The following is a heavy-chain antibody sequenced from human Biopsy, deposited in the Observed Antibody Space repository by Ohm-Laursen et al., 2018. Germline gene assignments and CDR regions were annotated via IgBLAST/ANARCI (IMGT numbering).Heavy chain of an antibody. CDR1: GGPIDSYY. J-gene: IGHJ3*02. Sequence: SETLSLTCTVSGGPIDSYYWSWIRQPPGKALEWIGYIYFTGRTSYNPSLKSRVTMSVNTSKKQFSLRLSSVTAADTAVYYCARWTPEYDSSRYYLDAFDIWGQGTKVTVSS. CDR3: ARWTPEYDSSRYYLDAFDI. V-gene: IGHV4-59*12. CDR2: IYFTGRT. D-gene: IGHD3-22*01.